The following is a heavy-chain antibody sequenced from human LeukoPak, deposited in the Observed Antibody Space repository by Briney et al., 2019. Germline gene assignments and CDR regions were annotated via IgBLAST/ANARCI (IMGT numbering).Heavy chain of an antibody. J-gene: IGHJ6*02. CDR3: ARSTYYYDSSGYYSFNYYYGMDV. V-gene: IGHV2-70*11. Sequence: SGPALVKPTQTLTLTCTFSGFSLSTSGMCVSWIRQPPGKALEWLARIDWDDDKYYSTSLKTRLTFSKDTSKNQVVLTMTNMDPVDTATYYCARSTYYYDSSGYYSFNYYYGMDVWGQGTTVTVSS. D-gene: IGHD3-22*01. CDR2: IDWDDDK. CDR1: GFSLSTSGMC.